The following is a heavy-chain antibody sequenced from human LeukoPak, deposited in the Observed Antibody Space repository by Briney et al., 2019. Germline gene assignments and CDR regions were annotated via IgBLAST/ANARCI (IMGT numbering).Heavy chain of an antibody. CDR2: ISYIGGT. V-gene: IGHV4-59*08. CDR3: ARHVVAVAGWGFDY. Sequence: PSETLSLTCTVSGGSIGSYYWSWIPQPPGKGLEWIGYISYIGGTNYNPSLKSRVTISIDTSKNQFSLKLSSVTAADTAVYYCARHVVAVAGWGFDYWGQGTLVTVSS. J-gene: IGHJ4*02. CDR1: GGSIGSYY. D-gene: IGHD6-19*01.